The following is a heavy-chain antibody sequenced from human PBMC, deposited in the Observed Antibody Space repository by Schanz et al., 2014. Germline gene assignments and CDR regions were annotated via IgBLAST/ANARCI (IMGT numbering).Heavy chain of an antibody. CDR3: VRDELLWFGEVLSLDY. Sequence: QVQLVDSGGGLVKPGGSLRLSCTASGFPFSDYFMAWIRQPPGRGLEWVSYIGNGGVTIYYADSVKGRFTISRDNSNKTVDLQMNSLRAEDTALYYCVRDELLWFGEVLSLDYWGQGALVTVSS. CDR1: GFPFSDYF. D-gene: IGHD3-10*01. V-gene: IGHV3-11*01. CDR2: IGNGGVTI. J-gene: IGHJ4*02.